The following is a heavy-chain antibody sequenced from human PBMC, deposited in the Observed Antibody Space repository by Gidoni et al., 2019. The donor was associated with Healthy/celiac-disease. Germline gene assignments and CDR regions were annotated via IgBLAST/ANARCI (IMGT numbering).Heavy chain of an antibody. CDR2: INPNRGGT. D-gene: IGHD3-10*01. CDR1: DYNFTGYC. J-gene: IGHJ6*02. CDR3: ARGFPGYYYYGMDV. Sequence: QVQLVQSGAELKKPGASVTVSCKASDYNFTGYCIHWVGQAPGQGLKWMGWINPNRGGTDYAQKCQGWVTMTRDTSISTAYMELSRLRSDDTAVDYCARGFPGYYYYGMDVWGQGTTVTVSS. V-gene: IGHV1-2*04.